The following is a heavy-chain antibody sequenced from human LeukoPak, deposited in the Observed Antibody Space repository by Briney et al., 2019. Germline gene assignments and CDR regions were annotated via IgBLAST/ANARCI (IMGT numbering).Heavy chain of an antibody. CDR3: ARGGDYEGDTFDM. Sequence: GGSLRLACAASGVSFSSKPMSWVRQAPGKGLEWLGVIYSGGSSSYAASVKGRFTISRDSPKNTLYFQMNSLRVEDTAVYYCARGGDYEGDTFDMWGQGKMVTVSS. CDR1: GVSFSSKP. CDR2: IYSGGSS. V-gene: IGHV3-53*01. J-gene: IGHJ3*02. D-gene: IGHD4-17*01.